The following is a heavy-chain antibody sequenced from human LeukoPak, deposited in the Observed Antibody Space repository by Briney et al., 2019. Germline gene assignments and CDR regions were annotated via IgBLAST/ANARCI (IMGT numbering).Heavy chain of an antibody. CDR1: GFTFSSYA. D-gene: IGHD6-13*01. Sequence: GESLRLSCAASGFTFSSYAMHWIRQAPGKGLEWVAVISYDGSNKYYADSVKGRFTISRDNSKNTLYLQMNSLRAEDTAVYYCARDGDGSSWVYYYFDYWGQGTLVTVSS. CDR3: ARDGDGSSWVYYYFDY. J-gene: IGHJ4*02. CDR2: ISYDGSNK. V-gene: IGHV3-30*04.